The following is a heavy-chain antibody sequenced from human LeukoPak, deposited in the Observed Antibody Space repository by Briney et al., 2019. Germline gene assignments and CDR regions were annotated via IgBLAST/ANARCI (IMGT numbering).Heavy chain of an antibody. J-gene: IGHJ4*02. CDR1: GFTFSSYN. V-gene: IGHV3-21*01. CDR2: ITRNSNYI. D-gene: IGHD6-13*01. CDR3: ARWQQQQVAPDY. Sequence: GGSLRLSCAASGFTFSSYNMNWVRQAPGKGLEWISSITRNSNYIYYADSVKGRFTISRDNAKNSLYLQMNSLRAEDTAVYYCARWQQQQVAPDYWGQGTLVTVSS.